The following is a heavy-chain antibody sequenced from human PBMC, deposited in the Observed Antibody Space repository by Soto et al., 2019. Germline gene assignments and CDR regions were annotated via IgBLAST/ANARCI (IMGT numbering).Heavy chain of an antibody. D-gene: IGHD2-15*01. V-gene: IGHV4-38-2*02. J-gene: IGHJ4*01. CDR1: GYSISLGYY. Sequence: SATLALTCAGSGYSISLGYYWGWIRQPPGKGLEWIGSIYHSGNTYYNPSLKNRVSISLDTSKNHFSLELTSVTAADTAVYYCARDAGGPYDHWGPGILVTVSS. CDR3: ARDAGGPYDH. CDR2: IYHSGNT.